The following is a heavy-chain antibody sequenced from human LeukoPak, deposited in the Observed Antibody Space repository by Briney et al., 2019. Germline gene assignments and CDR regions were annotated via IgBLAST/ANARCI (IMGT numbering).Heavy chain of an antibody. CDR1: GASISSSTYY. J-gene: IGHJ4*02. V-gene: IGHV4-39*01. D-gene: IGHD5-18*01. Sequence: SETLPLTCTVSGASISSSTYYWGWLRQPPGKGLEWIGSNTYYNPSLKSRVTISLDTSKNQFSLKLSSVTAADTAVYYCARTRGYSYGPFDYWGQGTLVTVSS. CDR2: NT. CDR3: ARTRGYSYGPFDY.